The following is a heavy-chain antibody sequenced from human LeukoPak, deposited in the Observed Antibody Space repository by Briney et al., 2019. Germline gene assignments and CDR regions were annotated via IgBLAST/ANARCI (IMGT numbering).Heavy chain of an antibody. J-gene: IGHJ4*02. CDR2: IYSGGSA. V-gene: IGHV3-66*01. CDR3: ASSGSDSLYYFDY. CDR1: GFTVSSNY. D-gene: IGHD3-10*01. Sequence: GGSLRLSCAASGFTVSSNYMSWVRQAPGKGLEWVSVIYSGGSAYYADSVKGRFTISRDNSKNTLYLQMNSLRAEDTAVYYCASSGSDSLYYFDYWGQGTLVTVSS.